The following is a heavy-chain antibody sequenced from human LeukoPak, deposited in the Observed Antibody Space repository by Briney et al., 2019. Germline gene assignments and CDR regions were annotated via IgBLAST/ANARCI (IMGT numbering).Heavy chain of an antibody. CDR3: AKDSSPIGRRSWLHYFDK. D-gene: IGHD3-9*01. CDR2: ISGSGEST. Sequence: GGSLRLSCVRSGFSFSSYGMTWVRQAPGKGLEWGSAISGSGESTYNAGSVQGRFTISRDNSKDTVYLQMSSLRAEDTAVYYCAKDSSPIGRRSWLHYFDKWGQGTLVSVSS. CDR1: GFSFSSYG. V-gene: IGHV3-23*01. J-gene: IGHJ4*02.